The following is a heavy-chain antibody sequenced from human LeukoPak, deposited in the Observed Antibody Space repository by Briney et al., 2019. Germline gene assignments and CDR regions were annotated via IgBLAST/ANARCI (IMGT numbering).Heavy chain of an antibody. CDR1: GYSFTSYW. Sequence: KSGESLKISCKGSGYSFTSYWIGWVRQMPGKGLEWMGIIYPGDSDTRYSPSFQGQVTISADKSISTAYLQWSSLKASDTAMYYCARLHYDSSGYYYNPSSIDYWGQGTLVTVSS. V-gene: IGHV5-51*01. CDR2: IYPGDSDT. CDR3: ARLHYDSSGYYYNPSSIDY. D-gene: IGHD3-22*01. J-gene: IGHJ4*02.